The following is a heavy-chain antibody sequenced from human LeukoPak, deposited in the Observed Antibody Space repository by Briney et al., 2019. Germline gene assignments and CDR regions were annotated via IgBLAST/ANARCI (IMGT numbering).Heavy chain of an antibody. V-gene: IGHV4-34*01. Sequence: ASETLSLTCAVYGGSFSGYYWSWIRQPPGKGLEWIGEINHSGSTNYNPSLKSRVTISVDTSKNQFSLKLSSVTAADTAVYYCARKAGIAAAGPYYYYYYMDVWGKGTTVTVSS. CDR3: ARKAGIAAAGPYYYYYYMDV. CDR1: GGSFSGYY. CDR2: INHSGST. D-gene: IGHD6-13*01. J-gene: IGHJ6*03.